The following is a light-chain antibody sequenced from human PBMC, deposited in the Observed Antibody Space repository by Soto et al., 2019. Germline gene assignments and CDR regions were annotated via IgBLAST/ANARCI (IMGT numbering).Light chain of an antibody. V-gene: IGKV1-12*01. CDR3: QQAKSFPLT. Sequence: DIPMTQSPSSVSASVGDRVTITCRASEGISSWLAWYQQKPGKAPKVLIFDASRLESGVPSRFTGSGFGTEFTLTISSLQPEDFATYYCQQAKSFPLTFGGGTKVEIK. CDR2: DAS. J-gene: IGKJ4*01. CDR1: EGISSW.